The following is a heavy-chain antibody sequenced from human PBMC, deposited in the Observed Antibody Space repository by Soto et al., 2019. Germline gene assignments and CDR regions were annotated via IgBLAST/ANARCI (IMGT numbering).Heavy chain of an antibody. CDR2: INTGNGNT. CDR1: GYTFTNYA. J-gene: IGHJ4*02. CDR3: ARIRVIAGKYFDY. Sequence: GASVKVSCKASGYTFTNYAIHWVRQAPGQRLEWMGWINTGNGNTKSSQRFQGRVTISRDTSASTAYMELSSLRSEDTAVYYCARIRVIAGKYFDYWGQGTLVTVS. D-gene: IGHD2-15*01. V-gene: IGHV1-3*04.